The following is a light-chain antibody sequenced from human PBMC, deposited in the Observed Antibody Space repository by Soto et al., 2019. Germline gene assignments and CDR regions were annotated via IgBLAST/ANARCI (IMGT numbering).Light chain of an antibody. CDR3: QQYGSSPRT. Sequence: EIGCTQPPGARSLSPGERATLSFRDSQSVSSGYLVWYKQKPGQATRLLMYGASSRATGIPDRFSGSGSGTDFSLTISRLEPEDFAVYYCQQYGSSPRTFGQGTKVDI. CDR1: QSVSSGY. J-gene: IGKJ1*01. V-gene: IGKV3-20*01. CDR2: GAS.